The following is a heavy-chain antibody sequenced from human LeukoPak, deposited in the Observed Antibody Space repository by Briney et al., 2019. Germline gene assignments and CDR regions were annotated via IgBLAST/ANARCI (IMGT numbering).Heavy chain of an antibody. CDR2: ISAYNGNT. D-gene: IGHD3-10*01. CDR3: ARVPLQILWFGELLSPPDY. CDR1: GGTFSSYA. J-gene: IGHJ4*02. V-gene: IGHV1-18*01. Sequence: GASVKVSCKASGGTFSSYAISWVRQAPGQGLEWMGWISAYNGNTNYAQKLQGRVTMTTDTSTSTAYMELRSLRSDDTAVYYCARVPLQILWFGELLSPPDYWGQGTLVTVSS.